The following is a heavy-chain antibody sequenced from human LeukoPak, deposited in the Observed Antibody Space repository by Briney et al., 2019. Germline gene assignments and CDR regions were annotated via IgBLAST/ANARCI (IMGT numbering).Heavy chain of an antibody. V-gene: IGHV4-59*08. CDR2: IYNSGST. J-gene: IGHJ4*02. CDR1: GGSISSYY. CDR3: ARGRRDGYNLEYFDK. D-gene: IGHD5-24*01. Sequence: SETLSLTCTVSGGSISSYYLSWIRQPPGKGLEWIGYIYNSGSTNHNSSLKSRVSISLDTSKNQFSLKLSSVTAADTAVYYCARGRRDGYNLEYFDKWGQGTLVTVSS.